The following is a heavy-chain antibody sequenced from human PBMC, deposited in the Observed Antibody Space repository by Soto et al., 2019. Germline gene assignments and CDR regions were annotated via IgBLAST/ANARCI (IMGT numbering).Heavy chain of an antibody. CDR2: FDPEDGET. D-gene: IGHD1-26*01. CDR3: ATDRSGSPRLTRSDAFDI. V-gene: IGHV1-24*01. CDR1: GYTLTELS. J-gene: IGHJ3*02. Sequence: QVQLVQSGAEVKKPGASVKVSCKVSGYTLTELSMHWVRQAPGKGLEWMGGFDPEDGETIYAQKFQGRVTMTEDTSTDTAYMELSSLRSEDTAVYYCATDRSGSPRLTRSDAFDIWGQGTMVTVSS.